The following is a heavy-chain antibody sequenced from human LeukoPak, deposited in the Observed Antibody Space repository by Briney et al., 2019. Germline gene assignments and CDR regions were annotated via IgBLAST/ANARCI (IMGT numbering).Heavy chain of an antibody. V-gene: IGHV3-74*01. CDR2: INSDGSST. CDR1: GFTFSSYW. J-gene: IGHJ2*01. Sequence: GGSLRLSCAASGFTFSSYWMHWVRHAPGKGLVWVSRINSDGSSTSYADSVKGRFTISRDNAKNTLYLQMNSLRDEDTALYYCARRIYGGNSYWYFDLWGRGTLVTVSS. CDR3: ARRIYGGNSYWYFDL. D-gene: IGHD4-23*01.